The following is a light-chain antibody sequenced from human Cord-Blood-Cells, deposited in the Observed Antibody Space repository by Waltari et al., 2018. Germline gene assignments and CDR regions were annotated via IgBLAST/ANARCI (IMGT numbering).Light chain of an antibody. V-gene: IGKV1-39*01. CDR1: QSISSY. CDR2: AAS. Sequence: DIQLTQSPSSLSASVGDRVTITCRASQSISSYLNWYQQKPGKAPKLLIYAASSWHSGVPSRFSGSGSGTDFTLTISSLQPEDFATYYCQQSYSTPYTFGQGTKLEIK. CDR3: QQSYSTPYT. J-gene: IGKJ2*01.